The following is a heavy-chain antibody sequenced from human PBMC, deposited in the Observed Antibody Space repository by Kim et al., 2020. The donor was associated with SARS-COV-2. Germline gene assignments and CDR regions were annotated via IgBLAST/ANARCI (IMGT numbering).Heavy chain of an antibody. J-gene: IGHJ6*03. CDR1: GGSISSYY. Sequence: SETLSLTCTVSGGSISSYYWSWIRQPPGKGLEWIGYIYYSGSTNYNPSLKSRVTISVDTSKNQFSLKLSSVTAADTAVYYCARGISNLLRFLEWGHYYYYMDVWGKGTTVTVSS. CDR2: IYYSGST. CDR3: ARGISNLLRFLEWGHYYYYMDV. D-gene: IGHD3-3*01. V-gene: IGHV4-59*08.